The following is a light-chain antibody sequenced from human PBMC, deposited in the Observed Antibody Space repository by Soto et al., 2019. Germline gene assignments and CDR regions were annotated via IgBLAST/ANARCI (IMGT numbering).Light chain of an antibody. CDR3: QQRSNWPPVT. CDR2: DAS. Sequence: EIVLTQSPATLSLSPGERATLSCRASQSVSSYLAWYQQKPAQAPRLLIYDASNRATGIPARFSGSGSGTDFTLTISSLEPEDFASYYCQQRSNWPPVTFGGGTKVEIK. CDR1: QSVSSY. V-gene: IGKV3-11*01. J-gene: IGKJ4*01.